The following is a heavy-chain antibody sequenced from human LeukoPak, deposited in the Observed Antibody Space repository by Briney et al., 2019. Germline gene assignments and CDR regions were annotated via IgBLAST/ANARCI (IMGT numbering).Heavy chain of an antibody. Sequence: PSETLSLTCSGSGCTIISSGNYWVWIRQAPGKGLEWIGDIYYSRNTYYNPSLKSRVTISVHTSKNQFSLKLTSVTAADTAVYYCARKFRERYFDHWGQGILVTVSP. D-gene: IGHD5-24*01. J-gene: IGHJ4*02. CDR1: GCTIISSGNY. CDR3: ARKFRERYFDH. CDR2: IYYSRNT. V-gene: IGHV4-39*01.